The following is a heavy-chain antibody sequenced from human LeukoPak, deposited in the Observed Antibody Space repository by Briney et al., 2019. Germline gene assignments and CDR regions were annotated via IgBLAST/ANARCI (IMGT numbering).Heavy chain of an antibody. CDR2: IYYSGSI. CDR3: ARKANWEGAFDI. V-gene: IGHV4-59*08. CDR1: GGSISSYY. Sequence: KPSETLSLTCTVSGGSISSYYWSWIRQPPGKGLEWIGYIYYSGSINYNPSLKSRVTISVDTSKNQFSLKLSSVTAADTAVYYCARKANWEGAFDIWGQGTMVTVSS. D-gene: IGHD7-27*01. J-gene: IGHJ3*02.